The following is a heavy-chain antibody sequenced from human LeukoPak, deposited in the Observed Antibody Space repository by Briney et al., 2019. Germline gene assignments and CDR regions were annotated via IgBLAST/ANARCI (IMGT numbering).Heavy chain of an antibody. CDR3: ARRRVVVVAATIPSLKRYWYFDL. CDR2: INHSGST. Sequence: SETLSLTXAVYGGSFSGYYWSWIRQPLGKGLEWIGEINHSGSTNYNPSLKSRVTISVDTSKNQFSLKLSSVTAADTAVYYCARRRVVVVAATIPSLKRYWYFDLWGRGTLVTVSS. CDR1: GGSFSGYY. V-gene: IGHV4-34*01. J-gene: IGHJ2*01. D-gene: IGHD2-15*01.